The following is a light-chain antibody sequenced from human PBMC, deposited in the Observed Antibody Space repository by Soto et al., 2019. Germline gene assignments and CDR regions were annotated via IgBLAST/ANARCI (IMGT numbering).Light chain of an antibody. CDR1: INDVGGYNY. V-gene: IGLV2-14*03. CDR2: ELT. CDR3: SSYTTSGTVV. Sequence: QSALTQPASVSGSPGQSITLSCIGTINDVGGYNYVSWYRQYPGKAPKLMIYELTNRAAGVSDRFSGSRSGNTASLTISALQADDEADYYCSSYTTSGTVVFGGGTQLTVL. J-gene: IGLJ2*01.